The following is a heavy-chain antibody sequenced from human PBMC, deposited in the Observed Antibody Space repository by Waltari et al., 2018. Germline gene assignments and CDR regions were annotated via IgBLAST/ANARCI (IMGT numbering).Heavy chain of an antibody. CDR3: ARGHSGYDFDY. D-gene: IGHD5-12*01. V-gene: IGHV1-2*02. CDR2: INPNSGGT. Sequence: VQLVESGGGLVKPGGSLRLSCAASGFTFSNAWMSWVRQAPGQGLEWMGWINPNSGGTNYAQKFQGRVTMTRDTSISTAYMELSRLRSDDTAVYYCARGHSGYDFDYWGQGTLVTVSS. J-gene: IGHJ4*02. CDR1: GFTFSNAW.